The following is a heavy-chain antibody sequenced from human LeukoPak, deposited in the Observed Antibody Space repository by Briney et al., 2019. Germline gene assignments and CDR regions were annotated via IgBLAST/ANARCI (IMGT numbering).Heavy chain of an antibody. CDR2: ISSSGSTI. Sequence: KAGGSLRLSCAASGFTFSDYYMSWIRQAPGKGLEWVSYISSSGSTIYYADSVKGRFTISRDNAKNSLYLQMNSLRAEDTAVYYCARDVAAAGTGDYYYYMDVWGKGTTVTVSS. CDR3: ARDVAAAGTGDYYYYMDV. V-gene: IGHV3-11*04. CDR1: GFTFSDYY. D-gene: IGHD6-13*01. J-gene: IGHJ6*03.